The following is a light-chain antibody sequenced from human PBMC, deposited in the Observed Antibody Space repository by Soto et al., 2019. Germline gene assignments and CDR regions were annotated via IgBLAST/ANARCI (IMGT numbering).Light chain of an antibody. J-gene: IGLJ1*01. CDR2: DVS. CDR1: SSDVGGSNY. Sequence: QSALTQPASVSGSPGQSITISCTGTSSDVGGSNYVSWYQQHPGKAPKLMIYDVSNRPSGVSNRFSGSKSGNTASLTISGLQAEDEADYYCSSYTSSSTLCVFGTGTKLTVL. CDR3: SSYTSSSTLCV. V-gene: IGLV2-14*01.